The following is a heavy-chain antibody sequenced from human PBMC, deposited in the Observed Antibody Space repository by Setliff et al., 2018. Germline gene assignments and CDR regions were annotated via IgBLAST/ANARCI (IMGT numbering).Heavy chain of an antibody. Sequence: GGSLRLSCTASGFTFGDFAMSWVRQAPGKGLEWVSRITSDGSSTTYADSVKGRFTIFRDNSKNTLSLQMNSLRAEDTAVYYCAKFSRLGANTFFDYWGQGTLVTVSS. CDR3: AKFSRLGANTFFDY. V-gene: IGHV3-23*01. J-gene: IGHJ4*02. D-gene: IGHD1-26*01. CDR2: ITSDGSST. CDR1: GFTFGDFA.